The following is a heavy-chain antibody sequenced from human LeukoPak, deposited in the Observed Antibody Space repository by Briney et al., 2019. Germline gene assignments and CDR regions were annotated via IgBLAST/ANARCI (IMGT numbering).Heavy chain of an antibody. D-gene: IGHD1-14*01. CDR2: VYCIGCT. J-gene: IGHJ4*02. Sequence: SETLSLTCTASGVSISSFYWNWIRQPPGKGLEWIGYVYCIGCTNYNPSPKSRVTISVDTSKNQFSLKLSSVTAADTAVYYCARAPRTSNPFDYWGQGTLVTVST. V-gene: IGHV4-59*01. CDR3: ARAPRTSNPFDY. CDR1: GVSISSFY.